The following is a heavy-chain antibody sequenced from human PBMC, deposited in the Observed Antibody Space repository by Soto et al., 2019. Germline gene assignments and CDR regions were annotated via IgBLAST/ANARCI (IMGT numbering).Heavy chain of an antibody. D-gene: IGHD5-12*01. V-gene: IGHV1-18*01. CDR1: GCAFTSYG. CDR2: ISAYNGNT. CDR3: ARVGGGYDYYYYYYMDV. J-gene: IGHJ6*03. Sequence: VPCTASGCAFTSYGIRWVRQDPRQGLEWMGWISAYNGNTNYAQKLQGRVTMTTDTSTSTAYMELRSLRSDDTAVYYCARVGGGYDYYYYYYMDVWGKGTTVTVSS.